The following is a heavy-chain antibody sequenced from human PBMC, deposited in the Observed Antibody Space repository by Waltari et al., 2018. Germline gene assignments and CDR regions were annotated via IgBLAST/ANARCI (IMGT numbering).Heavy chain of an antibody. J-gene: IGHJ6*02. CDR2: IYYSGST. CDR3: ARGSEQQLVRGHYYGMDV. V-gene: IGHV4-59*01. CDR1: GGSISSYY. Sequence: QVQLQESGPGLVKPSETLSLTCTVSGGSISSYYWSWIRQPPGKGLEWIGYIYYSGSTNYNPSRKSRVTISVDTSKNQFSLKLSSVTAADTAVYYCARGSEQQLVRGHYYGMDVWGQGTTVTVSS. D-gene: IGHD6-13*01.